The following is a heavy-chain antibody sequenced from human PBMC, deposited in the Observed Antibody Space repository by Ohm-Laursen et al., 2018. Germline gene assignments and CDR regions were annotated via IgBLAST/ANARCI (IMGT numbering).Heavy chain of an antibody. Sequence: ASVKVSCKASGYTLSGHYMHWLRQAPGQGLEWMGWISAYNGNTNYAQKLQGRVTMTTDTSTSTAYTELRSLRSDDTAVYYCARDKRASSGTNPLWYWGQGTLVTVSS. V-gene: IGHV1-18*04. CDR1: GYTLSGHY. CDR2: ISAYNGNT. D-gene: IGHD6-19*01. CDR3: ARDKRASSGTNPLWY. J-gene: IGHJ4*02.